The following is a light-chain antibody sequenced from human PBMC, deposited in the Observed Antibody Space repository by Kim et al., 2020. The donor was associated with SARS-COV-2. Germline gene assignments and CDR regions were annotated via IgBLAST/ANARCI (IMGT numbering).Light chain of an antibody. J-gene: IGKJ1*01. CDR3: PQLRAFPRT. CDR2: AAS. CDR1: QDMSNN. V-gene: IGKV1-9*01. Sequence: GDRVTITCRASQDMSNNLAWYQQKPGKAPELLIYAASTLQAGVPSRFSGSGSGTDFSLTVTGLQPEDFATHSCPQLRAFPRTFGQGTTVDI.